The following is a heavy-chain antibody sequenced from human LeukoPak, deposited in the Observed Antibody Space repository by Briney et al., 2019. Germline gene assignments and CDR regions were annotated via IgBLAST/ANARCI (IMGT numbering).Heavy chain of an antibody. Sequence: SETLSLTCTVSGGSISSYYWSWIRQPPGKGLEWIGYIYYSGSTHYNPSLKSRVTISVDTSKNQFSLKLSSVTAADTAVYYCARAAKDSSGYYHYYFDYWGQGTLVTVSS. CDR2: IYYSGST. CDR1: GGSISSYY. CDR3: ARAAKDSSGYYHYYFDY. D-gene: IGHD3-22*01. V-gene: IGHV4-59*01. J-gene: IGHJ4*02.